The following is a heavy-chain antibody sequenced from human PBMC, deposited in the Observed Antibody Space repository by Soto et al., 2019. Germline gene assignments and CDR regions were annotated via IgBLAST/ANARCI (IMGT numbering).Heavy chain of an antibody. D-gene: IGHD6-13*01. V-gene: IGHV3-15*01. Sequence: EVQLVESGGGLVKPGGSLRLSCAASGFIFSNAWMSWVRQAPGKGLEWVGRIKSKTDGGTTDYAAPVKGRFTISRDDSNNTLYLQMNSLKTEDTAVYYCTTDSSSWYFDYWGQGTLVTVSS. J-gene: IGHJ4*02. CDR2: IKSKTDGGTT. CDR3: TTDSSSWYFDY. CDR1: GFIFSNAW.